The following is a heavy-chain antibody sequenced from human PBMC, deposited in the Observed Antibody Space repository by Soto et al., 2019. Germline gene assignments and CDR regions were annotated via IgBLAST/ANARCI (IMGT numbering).Heavy chain of an antibody. Sequence: GGSLRLSCVASGFTFSRSNMKWVRQAPGKGLEWVSSISDGSTYIYYADSVKGRFTVSRDNAKNSLYLQMDSLRVEDTAVYYCTRAYSSSFADWGQGTLVTVYS. V-gene: IGHV3-21*01. D-gene: IGHD2-2*01. J-gene: IGHJ4*02. CDR3: TRAYSSSFAD. CDR1: GFTFSRSN. CDR2: ISDGSTYI.